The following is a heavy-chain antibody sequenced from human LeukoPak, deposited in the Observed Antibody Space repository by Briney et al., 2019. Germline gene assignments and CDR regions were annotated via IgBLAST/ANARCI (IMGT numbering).Heavy chain of an antibody. CDR1: GFIFSNYS. V-gene: IGHV3-48*02. D-gene: IGHD2-2*01. Sequence: GGSLRLSCAASGFIFSNYSMNWVRQAPGKRLEWVSWISSTSNTIYYADPVKGRFTISRDNAKNSLDLQMNSLRDEDTAVYYCARPSRSTGPAYWGQGTLVTVSS. CDR2: ISSTSNTI. CDR3: ARPSRSTGPAY. J-gene: IGHJ4*02.